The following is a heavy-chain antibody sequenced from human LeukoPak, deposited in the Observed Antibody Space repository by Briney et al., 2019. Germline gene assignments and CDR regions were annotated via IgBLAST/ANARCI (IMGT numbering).Heavy chain of an antibody. D-gene: IGHD1-26*01. CDR2: ISAYNGNT. V-gene: IGHV1-18*01. Sequence: ASVKVSFKASGYTFTSYGISWVRQAPGQGLEWMGWISAYNGNTNYAQKLQGRVTMTTDTSTSTAYMELRSLSSDDTAVYYCAHSLGAGHPSNFDYWGQGTLVTVSS. CDR3: AHSLGAGHPSNFDY. J-gene: IGHJ4*02. CDR1: GYTFTSYG.